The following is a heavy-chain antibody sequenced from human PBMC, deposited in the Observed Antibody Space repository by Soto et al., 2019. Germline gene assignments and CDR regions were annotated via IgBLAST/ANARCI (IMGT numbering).Heavy chain of an antibody. V-gene: IGHV4-39*01. J-gene: IGHJ4*02. CDR1: GGSISSSSYY. Sequence: QLPLQESGPGLVKPSETLSLTCTVSGGSISSSSYYWGWIRQPPGKGLEWIGSIYYSGSTYYNPSLKSRVTISVDTSKNQFSLKLSSVTAADTAVYYCARHEGIAAADSPFDYWGQGTLVTVSS. CDR3: ARHEGIAAADSPFDY. CDR2: IYYSGST. D-gene: IGHD6-13*01.